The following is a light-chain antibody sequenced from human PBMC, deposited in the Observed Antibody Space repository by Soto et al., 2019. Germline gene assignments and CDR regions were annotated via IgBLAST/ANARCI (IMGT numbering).Light chain of an antibody. J-gene: IGKJ5*01. Sequence: DIQLTQSPSFLSASVGDRVTITCRASQSISSFLNWYQQKPGKAPKLLIYAASSLQSGVPSRFSGSASGTDFTLTISSLQPEDFATYYCQQSYSTPCTFGQGTRLEIK. CDR1: QSISSF. V-gene: IGKV1-39*01. CDR2: AAS. CDR3: QQSYSTPCT.